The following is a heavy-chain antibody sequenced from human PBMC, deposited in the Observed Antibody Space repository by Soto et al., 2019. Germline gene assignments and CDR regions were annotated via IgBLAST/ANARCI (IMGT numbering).Heavy chain of an antibody. CDR2: IYYSGST. CDR3: ARRSTDWNYYYYYMDV. Sequence: PSETLSLTCTVSGASISNYYWSWIRQPPGKGLEWIGYIYYSGSTNYNPSLKSRVTISVDTSKNQFSLKLSSVTAADTAMYYCARRSTDWNYYYYYMDVWGKGTTVTVSS. D-gene: IGHD1-1*01. J-gene: IGHJ6*03. CDR1: GASISNYY. V-gene: IGHV4-59*08.